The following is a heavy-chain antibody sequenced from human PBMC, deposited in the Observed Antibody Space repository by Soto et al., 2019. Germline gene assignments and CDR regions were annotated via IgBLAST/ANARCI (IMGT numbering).Heavy chain of an antibody. CDR3: AAAGYCSSTSCHANYYYYGMDG. J-gene: IGHJ6*02. V-gene: IGHV1-58*01. CDR2: IVVGSGNT. CDR1: GFTFTSSA. Sequence: GASVKVSCKASGFTFTSSAVQWVRQARGQRLEWIGWIVVGSGNTNYAQKFQERVTITRDMSTSTAYMELSSLRSEDTAVYYCAAAGYCSSTSCHANYYYYGMDGWGQGTTVTVSS. D-gene: IGHD2-2*01.